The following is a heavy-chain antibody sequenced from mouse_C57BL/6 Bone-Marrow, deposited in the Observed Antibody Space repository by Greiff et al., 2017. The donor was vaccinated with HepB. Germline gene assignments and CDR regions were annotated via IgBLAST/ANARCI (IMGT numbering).Heavy chain of an antibody. Sequence: VQLQQPGAELVKPGASVKLSCKASGYTFTSYGISWVKQRTGQGLEWIGEIYPRSGNTYYNEKFKGKATLTADKSSSTAYMELRSLTSEDSAVYFCARWVLRRYFDVWGTGTTVTVSS. V-gene: IGHV1-81*01. CDR2: IYPRSGNT. J-gene: IGHJ1*03. CDR1: GYTFTSYG. D-gene: IGHD1-1*01. CDR3: ARWVLRRYFDV.